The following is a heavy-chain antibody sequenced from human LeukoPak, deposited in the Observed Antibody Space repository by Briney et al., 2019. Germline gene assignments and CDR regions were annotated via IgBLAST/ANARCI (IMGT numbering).Heavy chain of an antibody. Sequence: SSETLSLTCTVSGDSISSYYWSWIRQPPGKGLEWIGYIYYSGNTKYNPSLKSRVTISVDTSKNQISLKLNSVTAADTAVYYCARDNSPVAGTALIDYWGQGTLVTVSS. J-gene: IGHJ4*02. CDR1: GDSISSYY. V-gene: IGHV4-59*01. CDR2: IYYSGNT. D-gene: IGHD6-19*01. CDR3: ARDNSPVAGTALIDY.